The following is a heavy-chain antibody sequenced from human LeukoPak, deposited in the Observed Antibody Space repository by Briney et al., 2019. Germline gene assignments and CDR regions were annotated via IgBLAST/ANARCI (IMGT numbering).Heavy chain of an antibody. CDR3: ARDGGGGYGSDGFDI. D-gene: IGHD6-19*01. CDR1: GFAFSSYE. J-gene: IGHJ3*02. CDR2: IRSSGTSI. V-gene: IGHV3-48*03. Sequence: PGVSLRLSCAASGFAFSSYEMNWVRQAPGKGLEWVSYIRSSGTSIYYAESVKGRFTISRDNAKNALYLQMNSLRAEDTAVYYCARDGGGGYGSDGFDIWGQGTMVTVSS.